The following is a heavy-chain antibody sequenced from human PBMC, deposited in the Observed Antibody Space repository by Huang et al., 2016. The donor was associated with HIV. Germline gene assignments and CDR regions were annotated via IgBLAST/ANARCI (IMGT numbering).Heavy chain of an antibody. D-gene: IGHD6-19*01. Sequence: EVELVESGGGLVKPGGSLRLSCAASGFAFSSYGMNWVRQAPGKGPEWVAFIGSDRRYIYSADAGKGRVTISRDDAKSSSYLQLDSLRAEDTAVYYCAYQQWLVGGLNHWGQGTLVVVSS. V-gene: IGHV3-21*02. CDR3: AYQQWLVGGLNH. J-gene: IGHJ5*02. CDR1: GFAFSSYG. CDR2: IGSDRRYI.